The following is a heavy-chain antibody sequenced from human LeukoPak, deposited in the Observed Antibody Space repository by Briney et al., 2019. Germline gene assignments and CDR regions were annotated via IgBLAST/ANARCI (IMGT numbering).Heavy chain of an antibody. Sequence: ASVKVSCKASGYTFTAYHVHWVRQAPGQGLEWMGWINPNSGDTNYAQKFQGRVTMTRDTSISTAYMELRRLRSDDTAVYYCARAPDQQCDYWGQGTPVTVSP. D-gene: IGHD6-19*01. CDR2: INPNSGDT. J-gene: IGHJ4*02. V-gene: IGHV1-2*02. CDR3: ARAPDQQCDY. CDR1: GYTFTAYH.